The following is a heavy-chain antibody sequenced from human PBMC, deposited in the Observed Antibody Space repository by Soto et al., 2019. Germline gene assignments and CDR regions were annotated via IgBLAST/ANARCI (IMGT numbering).Heavy chain of an antibody. V-gene: IGHV3-13*01. CDR3: AREEGLVVATGFWFDP. Sequence: TVGSLRLSCAASGFTFSSYDMHWVRQATGKGLEWVSAIGTAGDTYYPGSVKGRFTISRDNAKNSLYLQMNSLRAEDTAVYYCAREEGLVVATGFWFDPWGQGTLVTVSP. D-gene: IGHD2-15*01. J-gene: IGHJ5*02. CDR1: GFTFSSYD. CDR2: IGTAGDT.